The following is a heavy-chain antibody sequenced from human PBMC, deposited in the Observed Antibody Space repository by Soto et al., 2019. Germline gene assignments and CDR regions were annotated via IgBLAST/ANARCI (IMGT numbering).Heavy chain of an antibody. Sequence: GGSLRLSCAASGFTFSSYWMSWVRQAPGKGLEWVANIKEDGSEKYYVDSVKGRFTISRDNAKNSLYLQLNSLRVEDTAVYYCARVPLEWLLYGGYVDVWGKGTTVTVSS. CDR3: ARVPLEWLLYGGYVDV. CDR2: IKEDGSEK. V-gene: IGHV3-7*01. D-gene: IGHD3-3*01. J-gene: IGHJ6*03. CDR1: GFTFSSYW.